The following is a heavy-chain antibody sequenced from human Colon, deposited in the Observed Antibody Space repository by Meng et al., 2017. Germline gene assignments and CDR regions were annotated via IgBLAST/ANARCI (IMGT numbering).Heavy chain of an antibody. CDR2: ISSSSSYI. V-gene: IGHV3-21*01. CDR3: ASSIDYGDYGSYFDY. CDR1: GFTFSSYS. D-gene: IGHD4-17*01. Sequence: GESLKISCAASGFTFSSYSMNWVRQAPGKGLEWVSSISSSSSYIYYADSVKGRFTISRDNAKNSLYLQMNSLRAEDTAVYYCASSIDYGDYGSYFDYWGQGTLVTASS. J-gene: IGHJ4*02.